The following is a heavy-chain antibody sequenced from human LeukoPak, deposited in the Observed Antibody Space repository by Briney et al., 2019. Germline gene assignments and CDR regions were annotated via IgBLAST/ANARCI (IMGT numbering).Heavy chain of an antibody. D-gene: IGHD6-13*01. Sequence: GGSLRLSCAASGFTFSSYSMNWVRQAPGKGLEWVSSISSSSSYIYYADSVKGRFTISRDNAKNSLYLQMNSLRAEDTAVYYCARDQAAAYYYMDVWGKGTTVTVSS. J-gene: IGHJ6*03. V-gene: IGHV3-21*01. CDR3: ARDQAAAYYYMDV. CDR1: GFTFSSYS. CDR2: ISSSSSYI.